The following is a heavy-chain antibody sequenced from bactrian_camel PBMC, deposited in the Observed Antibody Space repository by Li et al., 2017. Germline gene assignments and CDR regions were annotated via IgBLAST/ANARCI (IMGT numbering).Heavy chain of an antibody. V-gene: IGHV3S63*01. CDR1: RYAYNSYC. CDR3: AADQPESDYGANCQPEYEYNY. Sequence: HVQLVESGGGSVQEGNSLTLSCKASRYAYNSYCLGWFRQTPGKERETVASFEHDGRTTYLDSVGGRFTISRDNTKNTLYLQMDNLQPEDTAMYYCAADQPESDYGANCQPEYEYNYWGQGTQVTVS. CDR2: FEHDGRT. D-gene: IGHD4*01. J-gene: IGHJ4*01.